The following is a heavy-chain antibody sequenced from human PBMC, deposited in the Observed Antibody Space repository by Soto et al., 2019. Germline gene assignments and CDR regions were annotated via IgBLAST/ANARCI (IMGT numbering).Heavy chain of an antibody. Sequence: ASVKVSCKASGYTFTSYAMHWGRQAPGQRLEWMGWINAGNGNTKYSQKFQGRGTITRDTSASTAYMELGSLRSEDTAVYYCARSIVVVTALDYWGQGTMVTVSS. CDR3: ARSIVVVTALDY. CDR1: GYTFTSYA. CDR2: INAGNGNT. D-gene: IGHD2-21*02. V-gene: IGHV1-3*01. J-gene: IGHJ4*02.